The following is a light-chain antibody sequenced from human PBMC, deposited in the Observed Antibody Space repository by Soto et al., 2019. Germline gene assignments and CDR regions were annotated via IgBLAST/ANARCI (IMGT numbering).Light chain of an antibody. CDR1: QDIYNY. CDR2: GAS. V-gene: IGKV1-33*01. CDR3: QQYDNFPYN. Sequence: DIQMTQSPSSLSASVGDRVTITCQASQDIYNYLNWYQQKPGKAPNLLIYGASNLETGVPSRFSGSGSGTYSTFTISSLQPEDIATYYCQQYDNFPYNFGQGTKLAIK. J-gene: IGKJ2*01.